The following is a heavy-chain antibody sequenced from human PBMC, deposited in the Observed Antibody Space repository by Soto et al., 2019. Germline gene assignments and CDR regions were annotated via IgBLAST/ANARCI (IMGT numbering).Heavy chain of an antibody. V-gene: IGHV1-18*01. CDR1: GYTFTHYG. CDR2: INHFYGHT. D-gene: IGHD4-17*01. Sequence: QVQMVQSGDEVKKPGASVKVSCKASGYTFTHYGITWVRQAPGQGLEWMGWINHFYGHTHYLQKLHDRLTMTTDTSTNTAYMELRSLRSDDTAVYYCARDLDSGGKYWDFDVWGRGTLVTVSS. J-gene: IGHJ2*01. CDR3: ARDLDSGGKYWDFDV.